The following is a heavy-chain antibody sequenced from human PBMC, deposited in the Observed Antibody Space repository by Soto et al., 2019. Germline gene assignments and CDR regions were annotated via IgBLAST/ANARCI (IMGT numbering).Heavy chain of an antibody. CDR2: IYTSGST. J-gene: IGHJ5*02. Sequence: QVQLQESGPGLVKPSETLSLTCTDSGGSISSYYWSWIRQPAGKGLEWIGRIYTSGSTNYNPSLKGRVTISVDTSKNQFSLKLSSVTAADTAVYYCARSPYSADWFDPWGQGTLVTVSS. D-gene: IGHD6-13*01. V-gene: IGHV4-4*07. CDR1: GGSISSYY. CDR3: ARSPYSADWFDP.